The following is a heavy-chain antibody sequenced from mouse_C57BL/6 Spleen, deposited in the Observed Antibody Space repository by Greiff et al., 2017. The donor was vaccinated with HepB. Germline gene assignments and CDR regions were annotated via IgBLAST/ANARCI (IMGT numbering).Heavy chain of an antibody. J-gene: IGHJ3*01. D-gene: IGHD1-1*01. CDR1: GYTFTSYW. Sequence: QVQLQQPGAELVRPGTSVKLSCKASGYTFTSYWMHWVKQRPGQGLEWIGVIDPSDSYTNYNQKFKGKATLTVDTSSSTAYMQLSSLTSEDSAVYYCARGSSPGYWGQGTLVTVSA. CDR2: IDPSDSYT. CDR3: ARGSSPGY. V-gene: IGHV1-59*01.